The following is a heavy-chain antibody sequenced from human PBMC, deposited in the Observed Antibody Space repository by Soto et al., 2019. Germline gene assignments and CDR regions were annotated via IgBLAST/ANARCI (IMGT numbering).Heavy chain of an antibody. CDR2: ISSSSSYI. CDR1: GFTFSSYS. CDR3: ARENSGWSPDAFDI. D-gene: IGHD6-19*01. V-gene: IGHV3-21*01. Sequence: GGSLRLSCAASGFTFSSYSMNWVRQAPGKGLEWVSSISSSSSYIYYADSVKGRFTISRDNAKNSLYLQMNSLRAEDTAVYYCARENSGWSPDAFDIWGQGTMVTVSS. J-gene: IGHJ3*02.